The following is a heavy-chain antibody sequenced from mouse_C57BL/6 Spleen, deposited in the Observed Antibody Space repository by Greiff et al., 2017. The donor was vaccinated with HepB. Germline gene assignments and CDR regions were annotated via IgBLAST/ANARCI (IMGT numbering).Heavy chain of an antibody. D-gene: IGHD2-12*01. Sequence: QVQLQQPGAELVKPGASVKLSCKASGYTFTSYWIHWVKQRPGQGLEWIGMIHPKSGSTNYNEKFKSKATLTVDKSSSTAYMQLSSLTSEDSAVYYCARYYSGLDYWGQGTTLTVSS. CDR1: GYTFTSYW. CDR2: IHPKSGST. J-gene: IGHJ2*01. CDR3: ARYYSGLDY. V-gene: IGHV1-64*01.